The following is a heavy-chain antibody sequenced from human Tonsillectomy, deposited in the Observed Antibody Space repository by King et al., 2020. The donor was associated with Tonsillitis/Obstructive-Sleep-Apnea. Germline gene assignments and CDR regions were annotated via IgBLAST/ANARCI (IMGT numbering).Heavy chain of an antibody. CDR1: GGSFSGYY. CDR3: ARGSDCSGGSCYSGDY. Sequence: VQLQQWGAGLLKPSETLSLTCAVYGGSFSGYYWSWFRQPPGKGLEWIGVINNSGSTNFTPSLKSRVTISVDTSKNQLSLKLSSVTAADTAVYYCARGSDCSGGSCYSGDYWGQGTLVTVSS. D-gene: IGHD2-15*01. V-gene: IGHV4-34*01. J-gene: IGHJ4*02. CDR2: INNSGST.